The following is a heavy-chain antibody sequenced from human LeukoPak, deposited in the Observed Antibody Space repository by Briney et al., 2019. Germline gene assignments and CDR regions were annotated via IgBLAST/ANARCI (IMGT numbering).Heavy chain of an antibody. J-gene: IGHJ4*02. V-gene: IGHV4-59*01. CDR3: ARDRRDLGATFWDPDY. CDR2: IYSSGST. D-gene: IGHD1-26*01. CDR1: GGSINSYY. Sequence: SETLSLTRTVSGGSINSYYWSWIRQPPGKGLEWIGYIYSSGSTNYNPSLKSRVTISVDTSKNQFSLKLSSVTAADTAVYYCARDRRDLGATFWDPDYWGQGTLVTVSS.